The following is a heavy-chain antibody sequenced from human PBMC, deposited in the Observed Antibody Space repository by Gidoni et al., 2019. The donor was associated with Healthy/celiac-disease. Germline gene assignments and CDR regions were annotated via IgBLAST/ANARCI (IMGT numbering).Heavy chain of an antibody. Sequence: GRFTISRDNAKNSLYLQMNSLRAEDTALYYCAKDTGGEWELIFDYWGQGTLVTVSS. CDR3: AKDTGGEWELIFDY. J-gene: IGHJ4*02. D-gene: IGHD1-26*01. V-gene: IGHV3-9*01.